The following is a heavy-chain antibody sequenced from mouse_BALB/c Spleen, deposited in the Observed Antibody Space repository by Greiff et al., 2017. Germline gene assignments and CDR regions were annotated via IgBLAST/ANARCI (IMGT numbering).Heavy chain of an antibody. CDR2: ISYSGST. CDR3: ARYPHYGTPYWYFDV. CDR1: GDSITSGY. V-gene: IGHV3-8*02. Sequence: VQLKESGPSLVKPSQTLSLTCSVTGDSITSGYWNWIRKFPGNKLEYMGYISYSGSTYYNPSLKSRISITRDTSKNQYYLQLNSVTTEDTATYYCARYPHYGTPYWYFDVWGAGTTVTVSS. J-gene: IGHJ1*01. D-gene: IGHD1-1*01.